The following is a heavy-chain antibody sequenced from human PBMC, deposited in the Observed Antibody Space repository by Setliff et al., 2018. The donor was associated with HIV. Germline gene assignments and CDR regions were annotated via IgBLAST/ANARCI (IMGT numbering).Heavy chain of an antibody. CDR3: AKCRLQFLERCNDAFDI. CDR1: RGTFNNYA. D-gene: IGHD3-3*01. Sequence: SVKVSCKAARGTFNNYALSRVRQAPGQGLEWMGGIIPILDVPHYAQKFQGRVTISADKVTNTAYMELTTLRSEDTAMYYCAKCRLQFLERCNDAFDIWGPGTMVTVSS. CDR2: IIPILDVP. J-gene: IGHJ3*02. V-gene: IGHV1-69*10.